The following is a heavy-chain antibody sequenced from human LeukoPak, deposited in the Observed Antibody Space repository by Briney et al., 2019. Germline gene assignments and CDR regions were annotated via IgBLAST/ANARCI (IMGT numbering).Heavy chain of an antibody. J-gene: IGHJ6*03. CDR3: ASLYGLGSYYYYYYMDV. CDR2: IYYSGST. CDR1: GGFISSYY. V-gene: IGHV4-59*01. D-gene: IGHD3-10*01. Sequence: PSETLSLTCTVSGGFISSYYGSWLRQPPGKGLEWLGYIYYSGSTNYNPSLKSRVTISVDTSKKQFSLKLSSVTAADTAVYYCASLYGLGSYYYYYYMDVWGEGTTVTDSS.